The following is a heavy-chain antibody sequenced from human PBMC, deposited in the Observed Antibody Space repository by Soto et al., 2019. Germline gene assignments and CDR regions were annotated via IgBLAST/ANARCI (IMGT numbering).Heavy chain of an antibody. J-gene: IGHJ5*02. CDR2: ISADNGNT. CDR3: TRSPSDMAGSGSLFDP. V-gene: IGHV1-18*04. D-gene: IGHD3-10*01. Sequence: QVHLVQSGVGAKKPGASVKVSCKASGYTFTTYGISWVRQAPGQGLEWMGWISADNGNTNYAHKLQGRVTMTTDTSTSTADMELRSLRSDDTAVYYCTRSPSDMAGSGSLFDPWGQGTRVSVSS. CDR1: GYTFTTYG.